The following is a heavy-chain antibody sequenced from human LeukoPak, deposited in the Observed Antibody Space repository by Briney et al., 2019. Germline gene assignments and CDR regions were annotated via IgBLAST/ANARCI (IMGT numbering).Heavy chain of an antibody. Sequence: PGGSLRLSCAASGFTFSSYWMSWVRQAPGKGLEWVADIKQDGSERYYVDSVKGRFTISRDNAKHSLYLQMNSLRAEDTAVYYCARDGSSGPLGYGMDVWGQGTTVTVSS. V-gene: IGHV3-7*01. CDR3: ARDGSSGPLGYGMDV. J-gene: IGHJ6*02. D-gene: IGHD6-19*01. CDR2: IKQDGSER. CDR1: GFTFSSYW.